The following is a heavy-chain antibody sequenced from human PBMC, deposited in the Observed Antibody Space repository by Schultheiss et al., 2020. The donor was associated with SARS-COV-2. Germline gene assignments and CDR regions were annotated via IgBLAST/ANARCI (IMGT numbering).Heavy chain of an antibody. CDR3: ARGTGDSTEYYAYGLDV. J-gene: IGHJ6*02. V-gene: IGHV4-31*03. CDR2: IYYSGTT. D-gene: IGHD7-27*01. Sequence: SQTLSLTCTVSGGSISSYYWSWIRQHPGKGLECFGYIYYSGTTYYNPSLKSRLTLSRDTSKNQFSLSLRSVTAADTAVYYCARGTGDSTEYYAYGLDVWGRGTTVTVSS. CDR1: GGSISSYY.